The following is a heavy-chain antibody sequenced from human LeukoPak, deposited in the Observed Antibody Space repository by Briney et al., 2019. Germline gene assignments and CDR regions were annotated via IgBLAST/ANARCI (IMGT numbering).Heavy chain of an antibody. V-gene: IGHV4-34*01. CDR2: INHSGST. Sequence: XXSGXXWSWIRQPPGKGLEWIGEINHSGSTNYNPSLKSRVTISVDTSKNQFSLKLSSVTAADTAVYYCARGVVAAAGTIGRFDYWGQGTLVTVSS. J-gene: IGHJ4*02. CDR3: ARGVVAAAGTIGRFDY. D-gene: IGHD6-13*01. CDR1: XXSGXX.